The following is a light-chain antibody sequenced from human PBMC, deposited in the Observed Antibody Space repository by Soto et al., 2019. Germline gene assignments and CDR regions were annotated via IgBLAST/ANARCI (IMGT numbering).Light chain of an antibody. V-gene: IGKV2-28*01. CDR1: QSLLHSNGYNY. Sequence: DIVMTQSPFSLPVTPGEPASISCRSSQSLLHSNGYNYLDWYLQKPGQSPQLLIYLGPIRASGVPDRFSGSGSGTDFTLKISRVEAEDVGVYFCLQTLQFPHTLGQGTKVDIK. J-gene: IGKJ1*01. CDR2: LGP. CDR3: LQTLQFPHT.